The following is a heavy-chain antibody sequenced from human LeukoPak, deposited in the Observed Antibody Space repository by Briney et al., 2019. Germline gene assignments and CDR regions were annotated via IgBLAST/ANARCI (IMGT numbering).Heavy chain of an antibody. CDR3: VRVGDEVDYTRGYLDC. V-gene: IGHV3-53*04. Sequence: GGSLRLSCAVSGFTVSSNDMSWVRQAQGPGLELVSVISMDGNTLYVDSVKGRFTISRHTSKNTLYLQMNSLRPEDTAVYYCVRVGDEVDYTRGYLDCWGRGTLVTVSS. J-gene: IGHJ4*02. D-gene: IGHD3-3*01. CDR1: GFTVSSND. CDR2: ISMDGNT.